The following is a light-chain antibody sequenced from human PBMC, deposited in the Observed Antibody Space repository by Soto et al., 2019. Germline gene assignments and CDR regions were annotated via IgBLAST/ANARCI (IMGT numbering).Light chain of an antibody. CDR3: QQYNNWPSIT. Sequence: IVMAQSPATLSVSRGETATLSCRASQSVSSNLAWYQQKPGQAPRLLIYGASTRATGIPARFSGSGSGTEFTLTISSLQSEDFAVYYCQQYNNWPSITFGQGTRLE. J-gene: IGKJ5*01. CDR1: QSVSSN. V-gene: IGKV3-15*01. CDR2: GAS.